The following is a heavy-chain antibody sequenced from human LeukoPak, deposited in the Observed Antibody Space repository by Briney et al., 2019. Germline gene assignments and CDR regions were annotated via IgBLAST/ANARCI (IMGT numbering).Heavy chain of an antibody. V-gene: IGHV4-59*01. CDR3: AREQGVAGTGTFDY. CDR1: GGSISSYY. Sequence: PSETLSLTCTVSGGSISSYYWSWIRQPPGKGLEWIGYIYYSGSTNYNPSLKSRVTISVDTSKNQFSLKLSSVTAADTAVYYCAREQGVAGTGTFDYWGQGTLVTASS. J-gene: IGHJ4*02. D-gene: IGHD6-19*01. CDR2: IYYSGST.